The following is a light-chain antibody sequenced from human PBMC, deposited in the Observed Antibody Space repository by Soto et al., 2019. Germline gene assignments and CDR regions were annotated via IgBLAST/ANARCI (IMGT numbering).Light chain of an antibody. CDR3: SSYAGSNHVV. CDR2: EVS. Sequence: QSALTQPPSASRSPGQSVTISCTGTSSDVGGYNYVSWYQQHPGKAPKLMIYEVSKRPSGVPDRFSGSKSGNTASLTVSGLQAEDEADYYCSSYAGSNHVVFGGGTKLTVL. J-gene: IGLJ2*01. V-gene: IGLV2-8*01. CDR1: SSDVGGYNY.